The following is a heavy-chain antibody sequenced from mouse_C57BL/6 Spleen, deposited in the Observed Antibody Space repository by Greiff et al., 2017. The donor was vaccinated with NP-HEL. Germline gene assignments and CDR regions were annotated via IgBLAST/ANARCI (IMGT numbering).Heavy chain of an antibody. CDR1: GYSFTGYY. V-gene: IGHV1-42*01. D-gene: IGHD3-3*01. J-gene: IGHJ2*01. Sequence: VQLQQSGPELVKPGASVKISCKASGYSFTGYYMNWVKQSPEKSLEWIGEINPSTGGTTYNQKFKAKATLTVDKSSSTAYMQLKSLTSDDSAVYYCARRGGTPFDYWGQGTTLTVSS. CDR2: INPSTGGT. CDR3: ARRGGTPFDY.